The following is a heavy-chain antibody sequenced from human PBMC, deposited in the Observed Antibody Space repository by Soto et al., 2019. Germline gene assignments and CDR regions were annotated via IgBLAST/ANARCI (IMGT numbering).Heavy chain of an antibody. CDR2: ISGSGGST. Sequence: PGGSLRLSCAASGFTFSSYAMSWVRQAPGKGLEWVSAISGSGGSTYYADSVKGRFTISRDNSKNTLYLQMNSLRAEDTAVYYCAKSEGILVVPAAMSLDYWGQGTLVTAPQ. CDR1: GFTFSSYA. V-gene: IGHV3-23*01. D-gene: IGHD2-2*01. CDR3: AKSEGILVVPAAMSLDY. J-gene: IGHJ4*02.